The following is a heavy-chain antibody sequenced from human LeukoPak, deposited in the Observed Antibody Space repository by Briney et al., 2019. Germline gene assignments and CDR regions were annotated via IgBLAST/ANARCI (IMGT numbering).Heavy chain of an antibody. V-gene: IGHV4-59*01. D-gene: IGHD2-21*02. CDR3: ARGVLAYCGADCYDDAFDI. CDR2: IYYSGST. CDR1: GGSISSYY. J-gene: IGHJ3*02. Sequence: SETLSLTCTASGGSISSYYWSWIRQPPGKGLEWIGYIYYSGSTYYNPSLKSRVTISVDTSKNQFSLKLSSATAADTAVYYCARGVLAYCGADCYDDAFDIWGQGTMVTVSS.